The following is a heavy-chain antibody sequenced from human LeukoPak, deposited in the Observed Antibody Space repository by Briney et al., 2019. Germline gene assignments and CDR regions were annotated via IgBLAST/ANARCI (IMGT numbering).Heavy chain of an antibody. CDR2: IIPIFGIA. Sequence: SSVKVSCKASGGTFSSYAISWVRQASGQGLEWMGRIIPIFGIANYAQKFQGRVTITADKSTSTAYMELSSLRSEDTAVYYCARAGTYYYDRSGPGGYGMDVWGQGTTVTVSS. D-gene: IGHD3-22*01. CDR3: ARAGTYYYDRSGPGGYGMDV. J-gene: IGHJ6*02. CDR1: GGTFSSYA. V-gene: IGHV1-69*04.